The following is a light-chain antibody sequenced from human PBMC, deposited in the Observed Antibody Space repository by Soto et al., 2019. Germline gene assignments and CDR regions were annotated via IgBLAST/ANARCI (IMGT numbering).Light chain of an antibody. CDR2: LNSDGGR. Sequence: QLVLTQSPSVSASLGASVKLTCTLSSGHSSYAIAWHQQQPEKGPRFLMKLNSDGGRIKGDGIPDRFSASSSGAERYLTISSLQSEDEADYYCQTWGTGILVVFGGGTKVTVL. CDR1: SGHSSYA. J-gene: IGLJ2*01. CDR3: QTWGTGILVV. V-gene: IGLV4-69*01.